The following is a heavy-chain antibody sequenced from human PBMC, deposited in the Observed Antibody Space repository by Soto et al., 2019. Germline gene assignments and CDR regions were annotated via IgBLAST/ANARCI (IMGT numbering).Heavy chain of an antibody. CDR1: GFTFSSYG. J-gene: IGHJ4*02. CDR3: ARDPVQQLVLYYFDY. V-gene: IGHV3-33*01. Sequence: GSLRLSCAASGFTFSSYGMHWVRQAPGKGLEWVAVIWYDGSNKYYADSVKGRFTISRDNSKNTLYLQMNSLRAEDTAVYYCARDPVQQLVLYYFDYWGQGTLVTVSS. D-gene: IGHD6-13*01. CDR2: IWYDGSNK.